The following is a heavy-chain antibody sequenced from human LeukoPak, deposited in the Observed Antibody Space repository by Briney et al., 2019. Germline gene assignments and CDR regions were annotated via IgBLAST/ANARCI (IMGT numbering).Heavy chain of an antibody. D-gene: IGHD1-26*01. CDR3: ASPREWWELHAFDY. CDR1: GFTFSSYA. CDR2: ISGCGWST. J-gene: IGHJ4*02. Sequence: EGSLRLSCAASGFTFSSYAMSWVRKAPGKGLEWVSAISGCGWSTYYADCVKGRFTISRDNYNNTLYLQMNSLRAEDTAVYFCASPREWWELHAFDYWGQGTLVTVSS. V-gene: IGHV3-23*01.